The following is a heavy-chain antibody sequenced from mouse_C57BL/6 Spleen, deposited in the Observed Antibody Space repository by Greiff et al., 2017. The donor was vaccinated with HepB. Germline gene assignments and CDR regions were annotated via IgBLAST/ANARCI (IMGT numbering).Heavy chain of an antibody. Sequence: QVQLQQSGPGLVAPSQSLSITCTVSGFSLTSYAISWVRQPPGKGLEWLGVIWTGGGTNYNSALKSRLSISKDNSKSQVFLKMNSLQTDDTARYYCARRLNSPITTVVADYYAMDYWGQGTSVTVSS. D-gene: IGHD1-1*01. V-gene: IGHV2-9-1*01. J-gene: IGHJ4*01. CDR1: GFSLTSYA. CDR3: ARRLNSPITTVVADYYAMDY. CDR2: IWTGGGT.